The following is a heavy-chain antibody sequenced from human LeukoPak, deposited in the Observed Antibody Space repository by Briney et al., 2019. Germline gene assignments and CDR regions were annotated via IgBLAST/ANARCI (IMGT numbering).Heavy chain of an antibody. D-gene: IGHD5-18*01. V-gene: IGHV3-9*01. Sequence: GRSLRLSCAASGFTFDDYAMHWVRQAPGKGLEWVSGISWNSGSIGYADSVKGRFTISRDNAKNSLYLQMNSLRAEDTALYYCAKGGPRRGYSYCYADYWGQGTLVTVSS. CDR1: GFTFDDYA. CDR3: AKGGPRRGYSYCYADY. J-gene: IGHJ4*02. CDR2: ISWNSGSI.